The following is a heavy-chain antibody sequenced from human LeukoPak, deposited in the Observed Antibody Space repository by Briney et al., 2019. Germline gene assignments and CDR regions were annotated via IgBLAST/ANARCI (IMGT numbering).Heavy chain of an antibody. D-gene: IGHD3-22*01. V-gene: IGHV4-30-2*01. J-gene: IGHJ4*02. Sequence: SSETLSLTCAVSGGSISSGGYSWSWIRQPPGKGLEWIGYIYHSGSTYYNPSLKSRVTISVDRSRNQFSLKLSSVTAADTAVYYCARAHYDLDYWGQGTLVTVSS. CDR2: IYHSGST. CDR1: GGSISSGGYS. CDR3: ARAHYDLDY.